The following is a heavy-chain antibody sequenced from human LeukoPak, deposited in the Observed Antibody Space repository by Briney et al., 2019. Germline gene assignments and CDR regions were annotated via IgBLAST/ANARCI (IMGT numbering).Heavy chain of an antibody. D-gene: IGHD2-15*01. CDR2: IYYSGST. CDR3: ARGGYCSGGSCLYNWFDP. J-gene: IGHJ5*02. CDR1: GGSISSSSYY. Sequence: SETLSLTCTVSGGSISSSSYYWGWIRQPPGKGLEWIGSIYYSGSTYYNPSLKSRVTISVDTSKNQFSLKLSSVTAADTAVYYCARGGYCSGGSCLYNWFDPWGQGTLVTVSS. V-gene: IGHV4-39*07.